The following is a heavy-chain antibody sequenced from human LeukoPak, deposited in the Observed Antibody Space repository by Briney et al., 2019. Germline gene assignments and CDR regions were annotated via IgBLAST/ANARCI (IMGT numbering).Heavy chain of an antibody. J-gene: IGHJ4*02. CDR3: AREYDFWSGPHFDY. CDR1: GFTVSSNY. CDR2: IYSGGST. D-gene: IGHD3-3*01. Sequence: GGSLRLSCAVSGFTVSSNYMSWVRQAPGKGLEWVSVIYSGGSTYYADSVKGRFTISRDNSKNTLYLQMNSLRAEDTAVYYCAREYDFWSGPHFDYWGQGTLVTVSS. V-gene: IGHV3-66*02.